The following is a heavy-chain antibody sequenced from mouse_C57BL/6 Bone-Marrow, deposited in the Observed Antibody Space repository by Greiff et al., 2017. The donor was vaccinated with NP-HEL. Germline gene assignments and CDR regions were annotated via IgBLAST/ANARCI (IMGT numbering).Heavy chain of an antibody. V-gene: IGHV1-64*01. Sequence: QVQLQQPGAELVKPGASVKLSCKASGYTFTSYWMHWVKPRPGQGLEWIGMIHPNSGSTNYNEKFKSKATLTVDKSSSTAYMQLSSLTSEDSAVYYCARGHYYGSSLYWYFDVWGTGTTVTVSS. J-gene: IGHJ1*03. CDR2: IHPNSGST. D-gene: IGHD1-1*01. CDR3: ARGHYYGSSLYWYFDV. CDR1: GYTFTSYW.